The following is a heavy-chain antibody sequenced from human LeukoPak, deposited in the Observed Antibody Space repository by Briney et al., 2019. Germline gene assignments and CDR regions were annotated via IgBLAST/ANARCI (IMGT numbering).Heavy chain of an antibody. J-gene: IGHJ5*02. CDR3: AKSCAGIPYSSSCGWFDP. Sequence: GGSPRLSCAASGSTFSSYAMSWVRQAPGKGLEWVSAISGSGGSTYYADSVKGRFTISRDNSKNTLYLQMNSLRAEDTAVYYCAKSCAGIPYSSSCGWFDPWGQGTLVTVSS. D-gene: IGHD6-13*01. CDR1: GSTFSSYA. V-gene: IGHV3-23*01. CDR2: ISGSGGST.